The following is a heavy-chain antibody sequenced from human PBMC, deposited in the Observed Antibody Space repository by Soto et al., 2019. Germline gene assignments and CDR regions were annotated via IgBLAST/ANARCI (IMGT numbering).Heavy chain of an antibody. V-gene: IGHV4-39*01. CDR3: ARHQGGFYGGKATNWFDP. CDR2: IYDSGTT. Sequence: SETLSLTCTVSGGSMSSSGSFWDWIRQSPGRGLEWIGTIYDSGTTYFNPSLKTRVTISVDTSNNRFSLRLTSVTAGDTAIYYCARHQGGFYGGKATNWFDPWGQGTLVTVSS. J-gene: IGHJ5*02. D-gene: IGHD2-15*01. CDR1: GGSMSSSGSF.